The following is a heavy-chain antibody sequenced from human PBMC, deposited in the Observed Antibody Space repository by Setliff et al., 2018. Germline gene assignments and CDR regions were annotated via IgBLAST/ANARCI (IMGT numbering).Heavy chain of an antibody. CDR2: MNPDSGNT. CDR1: GYTFTSYD. D-gene: IGHD3-10*01. CDR3: VRDRFYGSGNSYMGLRWFDP. V-gene: IGHV1-8*01. J-gene: IGHJ5*02. Sequence: ASVKVSCKASGYTFTSYDINWVRQATGQGLEWMGWMNPDSGNTGYSQKFQGRLSMTRNTSMSTAYMELNSLKSEDTAVYYCVRDRFYGSGNSYMGLRWFDPWGQGTLVTVS.